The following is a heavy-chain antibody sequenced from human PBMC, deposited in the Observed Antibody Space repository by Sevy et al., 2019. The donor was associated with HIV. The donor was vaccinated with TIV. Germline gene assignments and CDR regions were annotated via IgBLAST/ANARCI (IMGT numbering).Heavy chain of an antibody. D-gene: IGHD2-8*01. V-gene: IGHV3-15*01. CDR3: TTDAAPTPWYALQY. CDR2: IKSNTDGGTT. CDR1: GFSFSDAW. J-gene: IGHJ1*01. Sequence: GGSLRLSCAASGFSFSDAWMRWVRQAPGEGLEWVGRIKSNTDGGTTEYATPVKERFTISRDDSKNTVYLQLNSLKPEDTAVYYCTTDAAPTPWYALQYWGQGTLVTVSS.